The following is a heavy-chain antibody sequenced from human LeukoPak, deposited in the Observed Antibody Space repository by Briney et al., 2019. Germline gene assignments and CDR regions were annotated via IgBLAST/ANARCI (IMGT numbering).Heavy chain of an antibody. V-gene: IGHV4-34*01. Sequence: PSETLSLTCAVYGGSFSGYYWSWIRQPPGKGLEWIGEINHSGSTNYNPSLKSRVTISVDTSKNQFSLKLSSVTAADTAVYYCARVEVDYSEEGRNWFDPWGQGTLVTVSS. J-gene: IGHJ5*02. CDR3: ARVEVDYSEEGRNWFDP. CDR1: GGSFSGYY. D-gene: IGHD4-4*01. CDR2: INHSGST.